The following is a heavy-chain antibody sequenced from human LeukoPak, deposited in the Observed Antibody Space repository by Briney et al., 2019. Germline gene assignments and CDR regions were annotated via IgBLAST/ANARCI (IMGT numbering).Heavy chain of an antibody. CDR3: ACSMIVVAGFDY. J-gene: IGHJ4*02. V-gene: IGHV4-59*12. D-gene: IGHD3-22*01. Sequence: SEILSLTCAVSGGSISSYYWSWIRQPPGKGLEWIGYIYYSGSTNYNPSLKSRVTISVDTSKNQFSLKLSSVTAADTAVYYCACSMIVVAGFDYWGQGTLVTVSS. CDR1: GGSISSYY. CDR2: IYYSGST.